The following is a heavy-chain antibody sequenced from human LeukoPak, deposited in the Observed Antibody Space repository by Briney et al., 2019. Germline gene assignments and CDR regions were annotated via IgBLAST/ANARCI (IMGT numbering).Heavy chain of an antibody. CDR2: TYYRSKWYH. Sequence: SQTLSLTCAISGDSVSSNNAAWVWIRQSPSRGLEWLGRTYYRSKWYHDYAISVESRISFNPDTSKNQFFLQLNSVTPEDTAVYYCARDVNGAFTRSWFVPWGQGTRVTVS. CDR1: GDSVSSNNAA. D-gene: IGHD4-17*01. CDR3: ARDVNGAFTRSWFVP. J-gene: IGHJ5*02. V-gene: IGHV6-1*01.